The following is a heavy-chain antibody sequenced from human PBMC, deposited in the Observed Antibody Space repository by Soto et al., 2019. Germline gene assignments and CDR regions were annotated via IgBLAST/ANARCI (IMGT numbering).Heavy chain of an antibody. CDR2: IYYSGST. CDR3: AREGGLPYYYYGMDV. D-gene: IGHD4-17*01. J-gene: IGHJ6*02. V-gene: IGHV4-30-4*01. CDR1: GGSISSGDYY. Sequence: QVQLQESGPGLVKPSQTLSLTCTVSGGSISSGDYYWSWIRQPPGKGLEWIGYIYYSGSTYYNPSLKSRVTISVVTSKNQFSLKLSSVTAADTAVYYCAREGGLPYYYYGMDVWGQGTTVTVSS.